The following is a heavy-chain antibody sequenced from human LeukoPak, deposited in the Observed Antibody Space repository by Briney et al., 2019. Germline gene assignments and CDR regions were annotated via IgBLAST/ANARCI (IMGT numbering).Heavy chain of an antibody. CDR3: TRGGKNYYDINIFDY. D-gene: IGHD1-26*01. Sequence: SETLSLTCAVSGVSISSYYWSWIRQPPGKGLEWIGFIYYGGSTNYNPSLKSRVTISVDTSKNQFSLKLSSVTAADTAVYYCTRGGKNYYDINIFDYWGQGTLVTVSS. CDR1: GVSISSYY. V-gene: IGHV4-59*01. J-gene: IGHJ4*02. CDR2: IYYGGST.